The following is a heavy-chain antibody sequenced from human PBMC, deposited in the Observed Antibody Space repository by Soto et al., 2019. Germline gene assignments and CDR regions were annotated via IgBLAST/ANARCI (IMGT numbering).Heavy chain of an antibody. V-gene: IGHV4-34*01. D-gene: IGHD2-21*02. CDR2: INHSGST. Sequence: SETLSLTCAVYGGSFSGYYWSWIRQPPGKGLEWIGEINHSGSTNYNPSLKSRVTISVDTSQNQFSLKLSSVTAADTAVYYYGRVFGGDPYYYYYMDVWGKGTTVTVPS. J-gene: IGHJ6*03. CDR3: GRVFGGDPYYYYYMDV. CDR1: GGSFSGYY.